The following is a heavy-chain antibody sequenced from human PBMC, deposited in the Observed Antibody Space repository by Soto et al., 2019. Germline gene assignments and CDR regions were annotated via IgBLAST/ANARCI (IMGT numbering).Heavy chain of an antibody. CDR3: AKSFAVVTFDV. CDR2: TDSSGST. CDR1: GGSLTSYY. D-gene: IGHD3-3*01. V-gene: IGHV4-59*01. Sequence: QVQLQESGPGLVKPSETLSLTCSVSGGSLTSYYWSWIRQPPGKGLEWIGYTDSSGSTSYKPSLKSRVTIIVDTSQNQFSLRLSSVTAADTAMFYCAKSFAVVTFDVWGLGTLVTVSS. J-gene: IGHJ4*02.